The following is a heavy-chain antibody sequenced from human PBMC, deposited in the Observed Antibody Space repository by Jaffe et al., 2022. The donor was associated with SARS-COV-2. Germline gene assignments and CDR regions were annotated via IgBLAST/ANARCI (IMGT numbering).Heavy chain of an antibody. CDR2: ISGSGGST. Sequence: EVQLLESGGGLVQPGGSLRLSCAASGFTFSSYAMSWVRQAPGKGLEWVSAISGSGGSTYYADSVKGRFTISRDNSKNTLYLQMNSLRAEDTAVYYCAKMGRHYYGSGSYYIDYWGQGTLVTVSS. D-gene: IGHD3-10*01. V-gene: IGHV3-23*01. J-gene: IGHJ4*02. CDR1: GFTFSSYA. CDR3: AKMGRHYYGSGSYYIDY.